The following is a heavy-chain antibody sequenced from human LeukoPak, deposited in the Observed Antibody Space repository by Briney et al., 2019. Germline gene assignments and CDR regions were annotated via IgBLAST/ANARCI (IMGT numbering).Heavy chain of an antibody. D-gene: IGHD3-22*01. V-gene: IGHV3-30*18. J-gene: IGHJ4*02. CDR1: GFTFRDYG. CDR3: AKSILDGSGYYAPLFDS. CDR2: ISGDGSKE. Sequence: PGGSLRLSCAASGFTFRDYGIHWVRQAPGKGLEWVAVISGDGSKEHYADSVKGRFTMSRDSSKNTLYLQLNSLRAEDTAVYYCAKSILDGSGYYAPLFDSWGQGILVTVSS.